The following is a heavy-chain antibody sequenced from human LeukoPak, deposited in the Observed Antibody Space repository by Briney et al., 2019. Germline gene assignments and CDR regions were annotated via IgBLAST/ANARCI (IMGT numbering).Heavy chain of an antibody. V-gene: IGHV3-30*02. CDR1: GFTFSSYG. D-gene: IGHD6-6*01. CDR2: IRYDGSNK. CDR3: AKALYSSSAEGFDP. Sequence: GGSLRLSCAASGFTFSSYGMHWVRQAPGKGLEWVAFIRYDGSNKYYADSVKGRFTISRDNSKNTLYLQMNSLRAEDTAVYYCAKALYSSSAEGFDPWGQGTLVTVSS. J-gene: IGHJ5*02.